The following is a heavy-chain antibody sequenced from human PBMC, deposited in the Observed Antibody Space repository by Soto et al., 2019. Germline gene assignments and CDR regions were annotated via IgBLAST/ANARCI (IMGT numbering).Heavy chain of an antibody. J-gene: IGHJ5*02. V-gene: IGHV4-61*01. CDR2: IYYSGST. D-gene: IGHD3-3*01. CDR1: GGSVSSGSYY. CDR3: ARAPTIFGVVINYNWFDP. Sequence: SETLSLTCTVSGGSVSSGSYYWSWIRQPPGKGLEWIGYIYYSGSTNYNPSLKRRVTISVDTSKNQFALKLSSVTAAETAVYYCARAPTIFGVVINYNWFDPWGQGTLGTVAS.